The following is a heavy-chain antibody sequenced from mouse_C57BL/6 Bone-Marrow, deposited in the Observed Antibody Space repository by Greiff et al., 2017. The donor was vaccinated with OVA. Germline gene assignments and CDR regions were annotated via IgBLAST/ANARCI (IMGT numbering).Heavy chain of an antibody. V-gene: IGHV2-9-1*01. CDR2: IWTGGGT. CDR1: GFSLTSYA. Sequence: VKLVESGPGLVAPSQSLSITCTVSGFSLTSYAISWVRQPPGKGLEWLGVIWTGGGTNYNSALKSRLSISKDNSKSQVFLKMNSLQTDDTARYYCARAGGYGSSPSFDYWGQGTTLTVSS. D-gene: IGHD1-1*01. J-gene: IGHJ2*01. CDR3: ARAGGYGSSPSFDY.